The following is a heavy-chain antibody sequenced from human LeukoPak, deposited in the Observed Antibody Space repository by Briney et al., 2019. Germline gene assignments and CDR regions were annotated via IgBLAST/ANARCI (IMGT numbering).Heavy chain of an antibody. CDR1: GFTFSNDW. Sequence: GGSLRLSCAASGFTFSNDWMHWVRQAPGKGLVWVSRINTDGSTTTYADSVKGRFTISRDNAKHTLYLQMNSLRVEDTAVYYCARGRGGSYHYWGQGTLVTVSS. V-gene: IGHV3-74*01. D-gene: IGHD1-26*01. J-gene: IGHJ4*02. CDR2: INTDGSTT. CDR3: ARGRGGSYHY.